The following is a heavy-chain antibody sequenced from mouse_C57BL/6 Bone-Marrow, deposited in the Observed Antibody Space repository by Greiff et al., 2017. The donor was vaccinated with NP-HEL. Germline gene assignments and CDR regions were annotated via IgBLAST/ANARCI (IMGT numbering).Heavy chain of an antibody. D-gene: IGHD1-1*01. J-gene: IGHJ1*03. CDR2: IYPGSGNT. CDR3: AREIYYYGSPHWYFDV. CDR1: GYSFTSYY. Sequence: QVQLQQSGPELVKPGASVKISCKASGYSFTSYYIHWVKQRPGQGLEWIGWIYPGSGNTKYNEKFKGKATLTADTSSSTAYMQLSSLTSEDSAVYYCAREIYYYGSPHWYFDVWGTGTTVTVSS. V-gene: IGHV1-66*01.